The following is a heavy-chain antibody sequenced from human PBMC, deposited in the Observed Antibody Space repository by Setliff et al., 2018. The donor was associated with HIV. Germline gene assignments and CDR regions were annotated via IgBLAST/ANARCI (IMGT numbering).Heavy chain of an antibody. V-gene: IGHV4-61*08. CDR3: ARGLSFYDPGGFDY. J-gene: IGHJ4*02. CDR2: IYTSGST. CDR1: GGSISSGGYY. Sequence: PSETLSLTCTVSGGSISSGGYYWSWIRQHPGKGLEWIGYIYTSGSTNYNPSLKSRVTISVDTSKNQFSLKLSSVTAADTAVYYCARGLSFYDPGGFDYWGQGTLVTAPQ. D-gene: IGHD3-22*01.